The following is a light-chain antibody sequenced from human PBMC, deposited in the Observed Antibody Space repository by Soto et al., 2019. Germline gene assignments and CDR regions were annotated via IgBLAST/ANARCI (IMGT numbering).Light chain of an antibody. Sequence: EIVLTQSPVTLSLSPGEGATLSCRASQSVSSYLAWYQQKPGQAPRLLIYDASNRATGIPARFSGSGSGTDFTLTISSLEPEDFAVYYCQHRKNWQVTFGQGTRLEIK. J-gene: IGKJ5*01. CDR3: QHRKNWQVT. V-gene: IGKV3-11*01. CDR2: DAS. CDR1: QSVSSY.